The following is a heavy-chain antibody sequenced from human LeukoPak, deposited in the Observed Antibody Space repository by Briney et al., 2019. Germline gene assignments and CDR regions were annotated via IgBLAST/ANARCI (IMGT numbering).Heavy chain of an antibody. CDR3: ARRGKYYYDSSGYYDFDY. CDR1: GGSFSGYY. Sequence: SETLSLTCAVHGGSFSGYYWSWIRQPPGKGLEWIGEINHSGSTNYNPSLKSRVTISVDTSKNQFSLKLSSVTAADMAVYYCARRGKYYYDSSGYYDFDYWGQGTLVTVSS. V-gene: IGHV4-34*01. D-gene: IGHD3-22*01. J-gene: IGHJ4*02. CDR2: INHSGST.